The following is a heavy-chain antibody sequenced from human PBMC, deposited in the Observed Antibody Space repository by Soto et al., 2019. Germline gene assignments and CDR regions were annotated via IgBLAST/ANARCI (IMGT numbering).Heavy chain of an antibody. V-gene: IGHV4-39*01. CDR3: ASHYYGSGSYYNECPCYYYYGMDV. Sequence: PSETLSLTCTVSGGSISSSSYYWGWIRQPPGKGLEWIGSIYYSGSTYYNPSLKSRVTISVDTSKNQFSLKLSSVTAADTAVYYCASHYYGSGSYYNECPCYYYYGMDVWGQGTTVTVSS. J-gene: IGHJ6*02. CDR1: GGSISSSSYY. CDR2: IYYSGST. D-gene: IGHD3-10*01.